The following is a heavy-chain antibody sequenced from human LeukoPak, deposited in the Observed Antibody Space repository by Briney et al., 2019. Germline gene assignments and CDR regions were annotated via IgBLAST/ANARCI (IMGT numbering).Heavy chain of an antibody. D-gene: IGHD2-2*03. J-gene: IGHJ5*02. Sequence: PSETLSLTCAVYGGSFSGYYWSWIRQPPGKGLEWIGEINHSGSTNYNPSLKSRVTISVDTSKNQFSLKLSSVTAADTAVYYCARAKTRPGYCSSTSCYPSGINWFDPWGQGTLVTVSP. CDR1: GGSFSGYY. CDR3: ARAKTRPGYCSSTSCYPSGINWFDP. V-gene: IGHV4-34*01. CDR2: INHSGST.